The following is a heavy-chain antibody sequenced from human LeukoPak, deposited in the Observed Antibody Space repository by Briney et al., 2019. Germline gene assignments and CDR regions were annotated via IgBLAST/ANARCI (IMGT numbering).Heavy chain of an antibody. CDR2: IYSGGST. J-gene: IGHJ4*02. CDR3: ASSSRSWFSPLDY. V-gene: IGHV3-53*01. CDR1: GFTVSSNY. D-gene: IGHD6-13*01. Sequence: GGSLRLSCAASGFTVSSNYMSWVRQAPGKGLEWVSVIYSGGSTYYADSVKGRFTISRDNSKNTLYLQVNSLRAEDTAVYYCASSSRSWFSPLDYWGQGTLVTVSS.